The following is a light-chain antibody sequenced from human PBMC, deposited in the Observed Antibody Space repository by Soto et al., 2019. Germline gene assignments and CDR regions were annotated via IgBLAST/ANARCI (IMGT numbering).Light chain of an antibody. V-gene: IGKV1-39*01. CDR3: QQSYSSPRT. Sequence: DIQMTQSPSSLSASVGDRVTITCRASQSISSRLNWYQQKPGRAPKLLIYAASSLQSGVPSRFSGSGSGTDFTLTISSLQPEDFATYYCQQSYSSPRTFGQGTKLEI. CDR2: AAS. CDR1: QSISSR. J-gene: IGKJ2*01.